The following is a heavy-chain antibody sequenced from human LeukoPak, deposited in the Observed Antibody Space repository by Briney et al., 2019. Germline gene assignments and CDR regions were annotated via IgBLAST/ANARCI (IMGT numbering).Heavy chain of an antibody. CDR1: GFTFSSYV. D-gene: IGHD1-1*01. Sequence: PGGSLRLSCAASGFTFSSYVMYWVRQAPGKGLEWVAVISYDGSNKYYADSVKGRFTISRDNSKNTLYLQMNSLRAEDTAVYYCARESVEDAFDIWGQGTMVTVSS. V-gene: IGHV3-30-3*01. CDR2: ISYDGSNK. CDR3: ARESVEDAFDI. J-gene: IGHJ3*02.